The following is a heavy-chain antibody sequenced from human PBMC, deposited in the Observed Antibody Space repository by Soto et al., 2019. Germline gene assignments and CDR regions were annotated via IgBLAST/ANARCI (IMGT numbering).Heavy chain of an antibody. CDR1: GGSFSGYY. D-gene: IGHD6-19*01. J-gene: IGHJ4*02. Sequence: PSETLSLTCAVYGGSFSGYYWTWIRQPPGTGLERIGEINHSGSTNYNPSLKSRVTISVDTSKNQFSLKLTSVTAADTAVYYCARDHPSSGRSLDYWGQGTLVTVSS. CDR3: ARDHPSSGRSLDY. V-gene: IGHV4-34*01. CDR2: INHSGST.